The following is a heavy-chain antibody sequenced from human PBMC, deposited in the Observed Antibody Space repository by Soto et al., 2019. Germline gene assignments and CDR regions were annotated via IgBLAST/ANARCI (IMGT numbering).Heavy chain of an antibody. CDR1: GGSISSYY. Sequence: SETLSLTYTVSGGSISSYYWSWIRQPPGKGLEWIGYIYYSGSTNYNPSLKSRVTISVDTSKNQFSLKLSSVSAADTAVYYCARGGIGGRGFDYWGQGTLVTVSS. V-gene: IGHV4-59*01. D-gene: IGHD1-26*01. CDR2: IYYSGST. J-gene: IGHJ4*02. CDR3: ARGGIGGRGFDY.